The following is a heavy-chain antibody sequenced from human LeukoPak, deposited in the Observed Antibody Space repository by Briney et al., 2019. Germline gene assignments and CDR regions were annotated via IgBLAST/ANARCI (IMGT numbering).Heavy chain of an antibody. CDR3: ARDVVDDYGDYPVLFDP. D-gene: IGHD4-17*01. Sequence: GASVKVSCKASGYTFTGYYMHWVRQAPGQGLEWMGWINPNSGGTNYAQKFQGRVTMTRDTSISTAYMELSRLRSDDTAVYYCARDVVDDYGDYPVLFDPWGQGTLVTVSS. V-gene: IGHV1-2*02. J-gene: IGHJ5*02. CDR2: INPNSGGT. CDR1: GYTFTGYY.